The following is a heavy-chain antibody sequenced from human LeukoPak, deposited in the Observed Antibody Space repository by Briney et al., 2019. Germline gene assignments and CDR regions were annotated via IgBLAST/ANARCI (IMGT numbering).Heavy chain of an antibody. V-gene: IGHV4-34*01. CDR2: INHSGST. D-gene: IGHD6-13*01. CDR1: CWSFSGYY. CDR3: ARSVAAAGPLGY. J-gene: IGHJ4*02. Sequence: SETLSLTCAVYCWSFSGYYWSWIRQPPGKGLEWIGEINHSGSTNYNPSLKSRVTISVDTSKNQFSLKLSSVTAADTAVYYCARSVAAAGPLGYWGQGTLVTVSS.